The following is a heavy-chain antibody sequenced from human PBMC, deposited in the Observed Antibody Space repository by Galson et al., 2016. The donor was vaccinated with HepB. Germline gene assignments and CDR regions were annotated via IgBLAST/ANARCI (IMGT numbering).Heavy chain of an antibody. J-gene: IGHJ6*02. D-gene: IGHD4-11*01. CDR1: GYTFTRYG. CDR2: ISGYKGNT. CDR3: AAHSKNFYGMDV. Sequence: SVKVSCKASGYTFTRYGISWVRQAPGQGPEWMAWISGYKGNTNYEQKFQDRVTLTTDTSTSTAYMELRSLTSDDTAVYYSAAHSKNFYGMDVWGQGTTVTVSS. V-gene: IGHV1-18*01.